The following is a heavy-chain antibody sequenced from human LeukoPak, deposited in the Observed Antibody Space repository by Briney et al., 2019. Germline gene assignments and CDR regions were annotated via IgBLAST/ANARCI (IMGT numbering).Heavy chain of an antibody. CDR1: GYSISSGYY. J-gene: IGHJ4*02. CDR3: AMGGNYGIDY. D-gene: IGHD1-26*01. Sequence: PSETLSLTCTVSGYSISSGYYWGWIRQPPGKGLEWIGSIYNSGSTYYNPALKSRVTMSVDTSKNQFSLKLTSVTAADTAVYYCAMGGNYGIDYWGQGTLITVSS. CDR2: IYNSGST. V-gene: IGHV4-38-2*02.